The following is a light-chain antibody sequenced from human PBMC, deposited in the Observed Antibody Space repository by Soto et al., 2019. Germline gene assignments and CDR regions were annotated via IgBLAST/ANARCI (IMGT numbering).Light chain of an antibody. CDR1: SGIDVASYR. Sequence: QLVLTQPASLSASPGASASLTCTLRSGIDVASYRIYWYQQKPGSPPQYLLRYMSDSDKQQGSGVPSRFSGSKDASANAGILLISGVQSEDEADYYCMIWHTSAYVFGSGTKVTVL. J-gene: IGLJ1*01. CDR2: YMSDSDK. V-gene: IGLV5-45*01. CDR3: MIWHTSAYV.